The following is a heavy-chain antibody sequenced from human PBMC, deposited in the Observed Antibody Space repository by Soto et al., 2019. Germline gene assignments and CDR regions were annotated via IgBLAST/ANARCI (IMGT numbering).Heavy chain of an antibody. J-gene: IGHJ6*02. CDR2: INHSGST. Sequence: SETLSLTCAVYGGSFSGYYWTWIRQPPGKGLEWIGEINHSGSTNYNPSLKSRVTISVDAAKNQFSLKVSSVTAADTAVYYCARLHLQHTFHYSGMDVWCPGTTVTVYS. CDR1: GGSFSGYY. V-gene: IGHV4-34*01. CDR3: ARLHLQHTFHYSGMDV. D-gene: IGHD1-1*01.